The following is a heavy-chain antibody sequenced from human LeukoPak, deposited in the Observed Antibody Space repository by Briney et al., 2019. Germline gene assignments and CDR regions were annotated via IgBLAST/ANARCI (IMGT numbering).Heavy chain of an antibody. Sequence: PSETLSLTCTVSGRSISSYYWSWIRHPPRKGLECIVYVYHSGSTNYNPSLKSRVTISVDTSKNQFSLKLTSVTAADTAVYYCARHHSSSDPLSFYWYFDLWGRGTLVTVSS. CDR2: VYHSGST. CDR3: ARHHSSSDPLSFYWYFDL. CDR1: GRSISSYY. D-gene: IGHD6-13*01. V-gene: IGHV4-59*01. J-gene: IGHJ2*01.